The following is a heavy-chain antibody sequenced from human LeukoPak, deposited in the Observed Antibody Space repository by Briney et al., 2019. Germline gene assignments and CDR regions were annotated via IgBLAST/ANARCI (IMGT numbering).Heavy chain of an antibody. D-gene: IGHD1-26*01. Sequence: PGASLRLSCAASGFTFSSYATSWVRQAPGKGLEWVSAISGSGGSTYYADSVKGRFTISRDNSKNTLYLQMNSLRAEDTAVYYCAKDPLPYSGSYSDYWGQGTLVTVSS. CDR2: ISGSGGST. V-gene: IGHV3-23*01. CDR3: AKDPLPYSGSYSDY. CDR1: GFTFSSYA. J-gene: IGHJ4*02.